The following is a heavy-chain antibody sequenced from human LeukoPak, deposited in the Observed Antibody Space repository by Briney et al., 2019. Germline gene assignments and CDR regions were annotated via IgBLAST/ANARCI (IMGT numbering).Heavy chain of an antibody. Sequence: GRSLRLSCAASGFTFGNYAMHWVCQAPGKGLEWVAFISYDGNDKYYADSVKGRFTISRDNSKNTLYLQMNSLRAEDTAVYYCAKDEPGSYSPSDYWGQGTLVTVSS. J-gene: IGHJ4*02. CDR1: GFTFGNYA. V-gene: IGHV3-30*18. CDR2: ISYDGNDK. CDR3: AKDEPGSYSPSDY. D-gene: IGHD3-10*01.